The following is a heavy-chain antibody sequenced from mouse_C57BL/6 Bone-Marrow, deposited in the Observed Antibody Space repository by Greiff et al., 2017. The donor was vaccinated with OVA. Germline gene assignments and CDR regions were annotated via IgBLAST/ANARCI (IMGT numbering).Heavy chain of an antibody. CDR3: ARPIYDGSFYAMDY. D-gene: IGHD2-3*01. Sequence: VQLQESGAELVKPGASVKMSCKASGYTFTSYWITWVKQRPGQGLEWIGDIYPGSGSTNYNEKFKSKATLTVDTSSSTAYMQLSSLTSEDSAVYYCARPIYDGSFYAMDYWGQGTSVTVSS. V-gene: IGHV1-55*01. CDR1: GYTFTSYW. J-gene: IGHJ4*01. CDR2: IYPGSGST.